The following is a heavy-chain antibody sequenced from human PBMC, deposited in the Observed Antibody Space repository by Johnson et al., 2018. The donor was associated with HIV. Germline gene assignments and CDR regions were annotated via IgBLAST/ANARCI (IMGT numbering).Heavy chain of an antibody. Sequence: VQLVESGGDLVQPGGPLRLSCAASGFTFSSYAMSWVRQAPGKGLEWVSVIYSGGSTYYADSVKGRFTISRDSSKNTLFLQMNSLRADDTAVYYCAKDGAFDIWGQGTLVTVSS. CDR3: AKDGAFDI. J-gene: IGHJ3*02. V-gene: IGHV3-23*03. CDR1: GFTFSSYA. CDR2: IYSGGST.